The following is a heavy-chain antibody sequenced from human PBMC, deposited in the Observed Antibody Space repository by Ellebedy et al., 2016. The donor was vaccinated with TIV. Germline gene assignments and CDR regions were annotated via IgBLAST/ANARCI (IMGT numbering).Heavy chain of an antibody. CDR1: GFTFSSYA. CDR3: ARDPGYCSGGSCSGDY. V-gene: IGHV3-23*01. D-gene: IGHD2-15*01. J-gene: IGHJ4*02. Sequence: GESLKISXAASGFTFSSYAMSWVRQAPGKGLERVSGISGSGGSTYYADSVKGRFTISRDNSKNTLYLQMNSLRAEDTAVYYCARDPGYCSGGSCSGDYWGQGTLVTVSS. CDR2: ISGSGGST.